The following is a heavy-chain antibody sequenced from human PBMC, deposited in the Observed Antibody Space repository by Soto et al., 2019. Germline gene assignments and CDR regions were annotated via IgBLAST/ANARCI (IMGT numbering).Heavy chain of an antibody. Sequence: QVQLVESGGGVVQPGRSLRLSCADYGFTFSRYAMHWVRQAPGKGLEWVAVISYDGSNKYYADSVKGRFTISRDNSKNTLYLQMNSRSAEDTAVYYGARDKRDLRFLEWSYYFDYWGQGTLVTVSS. CDR2: ISYDGSNK. CDR3: ARDKRDLRFLEWSYYFDY. J-gene: IGHJ4*02. CDR1: GFTFSRYA. D-gene: IGHD3-3*01. V-gene: IGHV3-30-3*01.